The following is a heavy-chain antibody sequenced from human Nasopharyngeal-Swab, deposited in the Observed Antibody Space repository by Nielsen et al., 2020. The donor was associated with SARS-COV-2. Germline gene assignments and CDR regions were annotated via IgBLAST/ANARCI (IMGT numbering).Heavy chain of an antibody. V-gene: IGHV1-8*01. J-gene: IGHJ5*01. D-gene: IGHD3/OR15-3a*01. CDR2: MNPKSGEV. Sequence: WVRQAPGQGLEWMGWMNPKSGEVGYEQKFQGRVTMTRNTATATAYMELSGLRHEDTAVYYCARGAFGLDHSWFDPWGQGTLVTVLL. CDR3: ARGAFGLDHSWFDP.